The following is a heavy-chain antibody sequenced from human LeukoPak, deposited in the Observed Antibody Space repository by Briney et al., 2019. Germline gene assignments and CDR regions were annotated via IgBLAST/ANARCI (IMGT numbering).Heavy chain of an antibody. V-gene: IGHV1-69*13. D-gene: IGHD3-10*01. CDR3: AKALEVRGVADGMDV. CDR1: GGTFSSYA. Sequence: ASVKVSCKASGGTFSSYAISWVRQAPGQGLEWMGGIIPIFGTANYAQKFQGRVTITADESTSTACMELSSLRSEDTAVYYCAKALEVRGVADGMDVWGQGTTVTVSS. CDR2: IIPIFGTA. J-gene: IGHJ6*02.